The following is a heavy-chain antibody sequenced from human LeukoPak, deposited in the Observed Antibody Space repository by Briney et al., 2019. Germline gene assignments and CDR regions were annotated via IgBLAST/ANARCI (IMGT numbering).Heavy chain of an antibody. J-gene: IGHJ4*02. CDR2: ISGSGGST. CDR1: GFTFSSYC. Sequence: GGSLRLSCAASGFTFSSYCMHWVRQAPGEGLEWVSAISGSGGSTYYADSVKGRFTISRDNSKNTLYLQMNSLRAEDTALYYCARGGYDSREFDYWGQGTLVTVSS. V-gene: IGHV3-23*01. D-gene: IGHD3-22*01. CDR3: ARGGYDSREFDY.